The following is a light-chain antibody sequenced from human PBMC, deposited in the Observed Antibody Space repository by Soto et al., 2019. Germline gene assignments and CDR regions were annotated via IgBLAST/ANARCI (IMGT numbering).Light chain of an antibody. CDR3: CSYAGSSPLYV. CDR2: EGN. V-gene: IGLV2-23*01. J-gene: IGLJ1*01. CDR1: SSHIGSSNL. Sequence: QSALTQPASVSGSPGQSITISCTASSSHIGSSNLVSWYQHHSGKAPKLIIYEGNKRPSGVSNRFSGSKSGETASLTISGLQAEDEGTYYCCSYAGSSPLYVFGTGTKVTVL.